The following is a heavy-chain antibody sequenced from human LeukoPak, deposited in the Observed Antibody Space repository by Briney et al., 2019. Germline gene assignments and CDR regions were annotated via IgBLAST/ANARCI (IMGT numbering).Heavy chain of an antibody. V-gene: IGHV1-69*04. CDR3: ASRGGGVIVVDY. D-gene: IGHD3-16*02. CDR1: GGTFSSYA. Sequence: ASVKVSCKASGGTFSSYAISWVRRAPGQGLEWMGRIIPILGIANYAQKFQGRVTITADKSTSTAYMELSSLRSEDTAVYYCASRGGGVIVVDYWGQGTLVTVSS. CDR2: IIPILGIA. J-gene: IGHJ4*02.